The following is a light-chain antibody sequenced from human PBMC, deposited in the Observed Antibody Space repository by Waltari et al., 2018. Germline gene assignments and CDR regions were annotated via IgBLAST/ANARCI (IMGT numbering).Light chain of an antibody. CDR1: QSLVHSDGNTY. J-gene: IGKJ1*01. CDR3: MQGTHWPPWT. V-gene: IGKV2-30*02. Sequence: DVVMTQSPLSLPVTLGQPASISCRSSQSLVHSDGNTYLNWFQQRPGQSPRRLIYKVSNRDSGVPDRVSGSGSGTDFTLKISRVEAEDVGVYYCMQGTHWPPWTFGQVTKVEIK. CDR2: KVS.